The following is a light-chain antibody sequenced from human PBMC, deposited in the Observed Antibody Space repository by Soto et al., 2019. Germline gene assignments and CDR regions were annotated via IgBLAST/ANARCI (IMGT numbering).Light chain of an antibody. Sequence: QSALAQPASVSGSPGQSITISCTGTSSDVGGYNYVSWYQQHPGKAPKLMIYDVSNRPSGVSNRFSGSKSGNTASLTISGLQAEDEADYYCSSYTSSSTLVPVFGTGTRVTV. CDR1: SSDVGGYNY. CDR3: SSYTSSSTLVPV. J-gene: IGLJ1*01. CDR2: DVS. V-gene: IGLV2-14*01.